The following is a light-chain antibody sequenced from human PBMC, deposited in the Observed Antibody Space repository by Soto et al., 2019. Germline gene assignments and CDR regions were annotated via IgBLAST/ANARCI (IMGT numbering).Light chain of an antibody. CDR1: QSVSSSY. Sequence: EIVLTQSPGTLSLSPGERATLSCRASQSVSSSYLVWYQQKLGQAPRLLIDGASSRATGIPDRFSGSGSGTDFTLTISRLEPEDFAVYYCQLYGSSPLFAFGPGTEVDLK. V-gene: IGKV3-20*01. CDR2: GAS. J-gene: IGKJ3*01. CDR3: QLYGSSPLFA.